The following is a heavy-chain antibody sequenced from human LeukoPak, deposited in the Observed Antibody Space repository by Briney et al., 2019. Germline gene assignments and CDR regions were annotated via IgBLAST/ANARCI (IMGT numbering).Heavy chain of an antibody. J-gene: IGHJ4*02. Sequence: PGESLRPSCTASGFTLDSHDMHWVRQGPGQGLEWVAAVSSGIHAFFADSVQGRFTVSREDARNSLYLQMNSLRAGDTAVYYCVREARGYHYTYFDYWGQGTLVTVSS. CDR2: VSSGIHA. V-gene: IGHV3-13*01. CDR3: VREARGYHYTYFDY. D-gene: IGHD5-18*01. CDR1: GFTLDSHD.